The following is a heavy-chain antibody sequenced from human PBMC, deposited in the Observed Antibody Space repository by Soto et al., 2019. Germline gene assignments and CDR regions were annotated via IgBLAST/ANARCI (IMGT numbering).Heavy chain of an antibody. CDR2: ISSSSSYI. CDR1: GFTFSSYS. CDR3: ARAGLDSYYYYYGMDV. J-gene: IGHJ6*02. D-gene: IGHD5-12*01. V-gene: IGHV3-21*01. Sequence: GGSLRLSCAASGFTFSSYSMNWVRQAPGKGLEWVSSISSSSSYIYYADSVKGRFTISRDNAKNSLYLQMNSLRAEDTAVYYCARAGLDSYYYYYGMDVWGQGTTVTVSS.